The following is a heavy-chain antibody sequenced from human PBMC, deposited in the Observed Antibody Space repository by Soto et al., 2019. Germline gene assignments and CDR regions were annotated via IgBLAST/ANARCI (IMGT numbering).Heavy chain of an antibody. Sequence: KPSETLSLTCAVSGGSISSGGYSWSWIRQPPGKGLEWIGDSYHSGSTYYNPSLKSRVTISVDRSKNQFSLTLSSVTAADTAVYYCARARSGSYRTIDAFDIWGQGTMVTVSS. J-gene: IGHJ3*02. CDR1: GGSISSGGYS. CDR2: SYHSGST. D-gene: IGHD1-26*01. CDR3: ARARSGSYRTIDAFDI. V-gene: IGHV4-30-2*01.